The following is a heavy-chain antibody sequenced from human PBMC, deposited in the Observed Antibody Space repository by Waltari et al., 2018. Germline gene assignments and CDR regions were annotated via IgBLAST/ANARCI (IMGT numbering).Heavy chain of an antibody. CDR2: LYNSGST. Sequence: QVQLQEWGPGLVKPSETLPPTCTVPGGSISSYYWSWIRQPPGKGMEWIGYLYNSGSTNYNPSLKSRVTISVDTSKNQFSLKLSSVTAADTAVYYCARHYSNYDGGFDPWGQGTLVTVSS. CDR1: GGSISSYY. V-gene: IGHV4-59*08. CDR3: ARHYSNYDGGFDP. D-gene: IGHD4-4*01. J-gene: IGHJ5*02.